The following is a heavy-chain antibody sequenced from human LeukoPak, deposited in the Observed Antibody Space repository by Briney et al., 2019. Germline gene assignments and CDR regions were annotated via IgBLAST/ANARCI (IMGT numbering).Heavy chain of an antibody. V-gene: IGHV4-4*07. CDR2: IYTSGST. Sequence: SETLSLTCTVSGGSISSYYWSWIRQPAGKGLEWIGRIYTSGSTNYNPFLKSRVTMSVDTSKNQFSLKLSSVTAADTAVYYCARGVVVPAAISFDPWGQGTLVTVSS. CDR1: GGSISSYY. CDR3: ARGVVVPAAISFDP. D-gene: IGHD2-2*01. J-gene: IGHJ5*02.